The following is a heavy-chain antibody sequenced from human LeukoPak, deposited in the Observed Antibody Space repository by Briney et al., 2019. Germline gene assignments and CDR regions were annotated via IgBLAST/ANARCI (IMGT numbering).Heavy chain of an antibody. CDR1: GGSISSSRYY. D-gene: IGHD3-3*01. V-gene: IGHV4-39*02. J-gene: IGHJ4*02. CDR2: IYYSGST. CDR3: ASYFNDFWSGYRDY. Sequence: PSETLSLTCTVSGGSISSSRYYWGWIRQPPGKGLEWIGSIYYSGSTYYNPSLKSRVTISVDTSKNHFSLKLSSVTAADTAVYYCASYFNDFWSGYRDYWGQGTLVTVSS.